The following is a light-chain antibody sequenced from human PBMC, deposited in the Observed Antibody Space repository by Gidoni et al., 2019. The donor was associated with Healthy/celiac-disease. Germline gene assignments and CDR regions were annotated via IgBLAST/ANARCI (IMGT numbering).Light chain of an antibody. V-gene: IGKV3-11*01. Sequence: EIVLTQSPATLSLSPGERASQSVSSYLAWYQQKPGQAPRLLIYDAFNRATGIPARFSGSGSGTDFTLTISSLEPEDFAVYYCQHRSNWPPSITFGQGTRLEIK. J-gene: IGKJ5*01. CDR2: DAF. CDR1: QSVSSY. CDR3: QHRSNWPPSIT.